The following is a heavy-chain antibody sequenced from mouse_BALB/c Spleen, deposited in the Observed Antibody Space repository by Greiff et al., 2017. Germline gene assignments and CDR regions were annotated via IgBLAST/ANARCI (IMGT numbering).Heavy chain of an antibody. D-gene: IGHD2-1*01. CDR1: GYAFTNYL. Sequence: QVQLKESGAELVRPGTSVKVSCKASGYAFTNYLIEWVKQRPGQGLEWIGVINPGSGGTNYNEKFTGKATLTADKSSSTAYMQLSSLTSDDSAVYCCAIYGKGTWFAYWGQGTLVTVSA. J-gene: IGHJ3*01. V-gene: IGHV1-54*01. CDR2: INPGSGGT. CDR3: AIYGKGTWFAY.